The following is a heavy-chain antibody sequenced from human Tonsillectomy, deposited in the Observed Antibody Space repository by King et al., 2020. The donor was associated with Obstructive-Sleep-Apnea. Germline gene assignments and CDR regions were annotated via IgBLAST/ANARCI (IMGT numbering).Heavy chain of an antibody. CDR2: IYPGDSDT. Sequence: QLVQSGAEVKKPGESLKISCKGSGYSFTSYWIGWVRQMPGKGLEWMGIIYPGDSDTRYSPSFQGQVTISADKSISTAYLQWSSLKASDTAMYYCARHVYSTGWYSGPSDYWGQGTLVTVSS. D-gene: IGHD6-19*01. CDR3: ARHVYSTGWYSGPSDY. J-gene: IGHJ4*02. CDR1: GYSFTSYW. V-gene: IGHV5-51*01.